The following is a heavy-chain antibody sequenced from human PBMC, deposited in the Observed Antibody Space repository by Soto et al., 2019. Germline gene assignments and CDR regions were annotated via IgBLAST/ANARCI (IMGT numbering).Heavy chain of an antibody. CDR2: MFYTGGT. J-gene: IGHJ6*02. CDR1: GGSISIADHF. D-gene: IGHD3-10*01. Sequence: LSLACNVSGGSISIADHFWSWVRQHPSRGLEWIGYMFYTGGTCINPSFSSRATISVATSKDQFSLRLTSVTAADTAVYYCAREWGASVSNNCMDVWCQGPTVTDSS. V-gene: IGHV4-31*03. CDR3: AREWGASVSNNCMDV.